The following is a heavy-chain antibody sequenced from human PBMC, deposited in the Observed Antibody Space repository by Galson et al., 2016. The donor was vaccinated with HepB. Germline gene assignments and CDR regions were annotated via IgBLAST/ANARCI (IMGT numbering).Heavy chain of an antibody. J-gene: IGHJ4*02. Sequence: CAISGDSVSSNSAAWNWIRQSPSRGLEWLGRTYCRSKCYNDYAVSMKTRITINPDTAKNQFSLQLKSVTPEDTAVYYCARESSLYTGYTSGGRNDFWGQGTLVTVSS. V-gene: IGHV6-1*01. CDR1: GDSVSSNSAA. CDR3: ARESSLYTGYTSGGRNDF. D-gene: IGHD6-19*01. CDR2: TYCRSKCYN.